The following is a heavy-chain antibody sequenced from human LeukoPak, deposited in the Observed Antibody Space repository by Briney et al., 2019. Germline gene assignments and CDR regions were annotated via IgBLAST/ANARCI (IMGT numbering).Heavy chain of an antibody. V-gene: IGHV4-34*01. CDR3: ARRLASSFDY. CDR1: GGSFSGYY. J-gene: IGHJ4*02. Sequence: SETLSLTCAVYGGSFSGYYWSWIRQPPGKGLEWIGEINHSGSTNYNPSLKSRVTISVDTSKNQFSLELSSVTAADTAVYYCARRLASSFDYWGQGTLVTVSS. CDR2: INHSGST.